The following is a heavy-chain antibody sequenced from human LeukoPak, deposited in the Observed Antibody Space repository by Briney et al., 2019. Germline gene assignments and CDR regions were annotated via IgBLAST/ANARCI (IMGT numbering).Heavy chain of an antibody. D-gene: IGHD6-13*01. CDR3: ARVVSIAAAGTRKINWFDP. V-gene: IGHV1-2*02. CDR2: INPNSGGT. CDR1: GYTFTGYY. J-gene: IGHJ5*02. Sequence: ASVKVSCKASGYTFTGYYMHWVRQAPGQGLEWMGWINPNSGGTNYAQKFQGRVTMTRDTSISTAYMALSRLRSDDTAVYYCARVVSIAAAGTRKINWFDPWGQGTLVTVSS.